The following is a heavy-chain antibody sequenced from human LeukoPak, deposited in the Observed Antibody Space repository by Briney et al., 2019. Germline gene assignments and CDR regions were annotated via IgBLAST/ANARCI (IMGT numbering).Heavy chain of an antibody. V-gene: IGHV1-69*13. CDR3: ARDPGAAAGRGTGFDY. Sequence: GASVKVSCKASGGTFSSYAISWVRQAPGQGLEWMGGIIPIFGTANYAQKFQGRVTITADESTSTAYMELSSLRSEDTAVYYRARDPGAAAGRGTGFDYWGQGTLVTVSS. J-gene: IGHJ4*02. D-gene: IGHD6-13*01. CDR2: IIPIFGTA. CDR1: GGTFSSYA.